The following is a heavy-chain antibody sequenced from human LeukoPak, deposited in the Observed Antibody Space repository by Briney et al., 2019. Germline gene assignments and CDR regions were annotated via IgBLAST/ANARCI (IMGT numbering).Heavy chain of an antibody. CDR1: GFSFSNYA. J-gene: IGHJ4*02. V-gene: IGHV3-9*01. Sequence: PGASLRLSCAAAGFSFSNYAMAWVRQAPGKGLEWVSGISWYGGTSAYADSVRGRFTISRDNAKNSLYLQMNSLRAEDTALYYCAKDNHYYDTSGSLDYWGQGTLVTVSS. CDR3: AKDNHYYDTSGSLDY. D-gene: IGHD3-22*01. CDR2: ISWYGGTS.